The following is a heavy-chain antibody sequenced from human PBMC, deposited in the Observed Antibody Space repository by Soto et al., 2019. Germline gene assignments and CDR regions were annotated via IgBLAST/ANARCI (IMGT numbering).Heavy chain of an antibody. Sequence: SETLSLTCTVSGGSISSGDYYWSWIRQPPGKGLEWIGYIYYSGSTYYNPSLKSRVTISVDTSKKQFSLKLSSVTAAETAVYYCARDLRLDEFTYGMDVLGQGTTFSVSS. D-gene: IGHD3-10*01. CDR2: IYYSGST. CDR3: ARDLRLDEFTYGMDV. CDR1: GGSISSGDYY. V-gene: IGHV4-30-4*01. J-gene: IGHJ6*02.